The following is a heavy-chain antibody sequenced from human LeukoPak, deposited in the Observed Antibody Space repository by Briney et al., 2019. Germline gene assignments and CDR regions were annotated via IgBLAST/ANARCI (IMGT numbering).Heavy chain of an antibody. CDR1: EYSFTSYW. V-gene: IGHV5-10-1*01. J-gene: IGHJ6*04. Sequence: GESLRISCKGSEYSFTSYWISGSGRMPGKGWGWLGRIVPRDSYTNYSPSSQGHFTLSADKSITTAYLQWSSLKASDTAMYYCARHGDDTMVRGVWGYYYYGMDVWGKGTTVTVSS. D-gene: IGHD3-10*01. CDR3: ARHGDDTMVRGVWGYYYYGMDV. CDR2: IVPRDSYT.